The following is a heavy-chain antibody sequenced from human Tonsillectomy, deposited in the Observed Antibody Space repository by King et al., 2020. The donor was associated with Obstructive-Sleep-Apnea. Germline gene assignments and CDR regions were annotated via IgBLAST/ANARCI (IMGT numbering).Heavy chain of an antibody. V-gene: IGHV3-9*01. CDR3: TIDMFY. J-gene: IGHJ4*02. Sequence: VQLVESGGGLVQPGRSLRLSCATSGITFNTSAMHWVRQAPGKGLDWVAGISWRRGNVGYADSVKGRFIISKDDTKNSLFLQMNGLRTEDTALYFCTIDMFYWGQGTLVTVSS. CDR1: GITFNTSA. D-gene: IGHD3-10*02. CDR2: ISWRRGNV.